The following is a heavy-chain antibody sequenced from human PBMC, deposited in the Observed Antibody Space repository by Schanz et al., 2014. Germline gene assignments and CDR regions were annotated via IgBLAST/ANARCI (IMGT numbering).Heavy chain of an antibody. CDR3: AKVATAATYLDS. Sequence: EVQLLESGGGLVQPGGSLRLSCAASGFTFRHYGMSWVRQAPGQGLEYVSVISSNGGSTDFADSVKGRFTISRDNSKNTLYLQVSSLRTEDTAVYYCAKVATAATYLDSWGLGTLVTVSS. J-gene: IGHJ4*02. CDR2: ISSNGGST. V-gene: IGHV3-64D*06. D-gene: IGHD2-15*01. CDR1: GFTFRHYG.